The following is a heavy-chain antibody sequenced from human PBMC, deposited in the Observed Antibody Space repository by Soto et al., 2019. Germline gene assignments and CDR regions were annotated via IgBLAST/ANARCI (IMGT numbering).Heavy chain of an antibody. CDR3: AKDPGHIAAAAYYFDY. Sequence: PGGSLRLSCAASGFTFSSYAMSWVRQAPGKGLEWVSAISGSGGSTYYADSVKGRFTISRDNSKNTLYLQMNSLRAEDTAVYYCAKDPGHIAAAAYYFDYWGQGTLVTVSS. CDR1: GFTFSSYA. V-gene: IGHV3-23*01. CDR2: ISGSGGST. D-gene: IGHD6-13*01. J-gene: IGHJ4*02.